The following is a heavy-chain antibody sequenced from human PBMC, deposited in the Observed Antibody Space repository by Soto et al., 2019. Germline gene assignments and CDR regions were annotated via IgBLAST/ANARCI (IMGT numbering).Heavy chain of an antibody. J-gene: IGHJ5*02. CDR1: GYTFTGYY. D-gene: IGHD3-9*01. V-gene: IGHV1-2*04. Sequence: QVPLVQSGAEVKKPGASVKVYCKASGYTFTGYYMHWVRQAPGQGLEWMGWINPNSGGTNYAQKFQVWVTMTRDTSISTAYMELSRLRSDDTAVYYCARGVRYFDWLDWFDPWGQGTLVTVSS. CDR2: INPNSGGT. CDR3: ARGVRYFDWLDWFDP.